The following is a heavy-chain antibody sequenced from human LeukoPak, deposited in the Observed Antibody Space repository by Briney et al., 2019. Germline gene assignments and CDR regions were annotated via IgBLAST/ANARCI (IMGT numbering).Heavy chain of an antibody. V-gene: IGHV4-59*01. CDR2: IHYTATT. J-gene: IGHJ4*02. CDR1: SGSISTYY. CDR3: ARRHVQYSSSSDPYYFDY. D-gene: IGHD6-6*01. Sequence: SETLSLTCTVSSGSISTYYWSWIRQSPGKGLEWIGYIHYTATTHYNPSLKSRVSMSVYTSKNQFSMRLTSVTAADTAVYYCARRHVQYSSSSDPYYFDYWGQGTLVTVSS.